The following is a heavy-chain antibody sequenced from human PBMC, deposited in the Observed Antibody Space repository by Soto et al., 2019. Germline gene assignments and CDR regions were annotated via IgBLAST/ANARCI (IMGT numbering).Heavy chain of an antibody. D-gene: IGHD4-17*01. CDR2: ISGSGSST. Sequence: QVQLVESGGDFVKPGGSLRLSCAASGFTFSDYYMRWIRQAPGKGLECISYISGSGSSTYYADSVKGRFTVSRDNAKNSLYLQMNSLRAEDTAVYYCARDDDYGGTNNWFDPWGQGTLVTVSS. CDR3: ARDDDYGGTNNWFDP. V-gene: IGHV3-11*01. CDR1: GFTFSDYY. J-gene: IGHJ5*02.